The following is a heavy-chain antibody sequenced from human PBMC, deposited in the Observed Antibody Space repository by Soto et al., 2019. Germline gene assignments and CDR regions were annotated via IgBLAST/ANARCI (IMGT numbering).Heavy chain of an antibody. CDR2: ISHDGEKE. V-gene: IGHV3-30*18. Sequence: QEKLVESGGGVVQPGSSLRLSCAASGFAFRSYGMHWVRQAPGKGLEWVALISHDGEKEYYADSVKGRFTISRDNSENTLFLRMTSLTADDSAVYFCAKAGFTVFGEGFDHWGQGTRVTVSS. J-gene: IGHJ5*02. CDR1: GFAFRSYG. D-gene: IGHD3-3*01. CDR3: AKAGFTVFGEGFDH.